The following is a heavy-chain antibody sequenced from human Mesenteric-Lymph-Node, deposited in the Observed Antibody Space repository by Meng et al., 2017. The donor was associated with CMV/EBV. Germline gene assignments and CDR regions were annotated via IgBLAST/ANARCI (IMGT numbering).Heavy chain of an antibody. CDR2: ISWNSGSI. V-gene: IGHV3-9*01. CDR3: AKGASWGTSSYRSAFDI. CDR1: GFTFDDYA. J-gene: IGHJ3*02. D-gene: IGHD2-2*01. Sequence: GGSLRLSCAASGFTFDDYAMHWVRQAPGKGLEWVSGISWNSGSIGYADSVKGRFTISRDNAKNSLYLQMNSLRAEDTALYYCAKGASWGTSSYRSAFDIWGQGTMVTVSS.